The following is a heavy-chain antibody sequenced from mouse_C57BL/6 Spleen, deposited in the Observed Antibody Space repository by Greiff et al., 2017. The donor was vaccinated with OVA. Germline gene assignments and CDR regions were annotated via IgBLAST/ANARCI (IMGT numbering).Heavy chain of an antibody. D-gene: IGHD1-1*02. J-gene: IGHJ3*01. CDR1: GYTFTTYP. V-gene: IGHV1-47*01. Sequence: VHLVESGAELVKPGASVKMSCKASGYTFTTYPIEWMKQTHGKSLEWIGNFHPYNDDPTYNEKFKGKATLTVDTSSSTVYLELSRLTSDDAAVYDCARGGYGPWLAYWGQGTLGTVSA. CDR3: ARGGYGPWLAY. CDR2: FHPYNDDP.